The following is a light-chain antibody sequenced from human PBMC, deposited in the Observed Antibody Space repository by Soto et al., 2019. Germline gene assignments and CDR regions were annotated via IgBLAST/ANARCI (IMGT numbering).Light chain of an antibody. CDR1: SSDVGGYNY. J-gene: IGLJ2*01. CDR2: DVS. Sequence: QSALTQPAYVSGSPGQSITISCPGTSSDVGGYNYVSWYQQHPGKAPKLMIYDVSNRPSGVSNRFSGSKSGNTASLTISGLQAEDEADYYCSSYTSSSTLVFCGGTKLTVL. V-gene: IGLV2-14*01. CDR3: SSYTSSSTLV.